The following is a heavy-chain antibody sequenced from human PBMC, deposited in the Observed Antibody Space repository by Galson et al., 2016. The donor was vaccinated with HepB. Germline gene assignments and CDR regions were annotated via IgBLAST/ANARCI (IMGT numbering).Heavy chain of an antibody. J-gene: IGHJ5*02. V-gene: IGHV4-4*02. D-gene: IGHD2/OR15-2a*01. CDR3: ATGTTASTFGS. CDR1: GDSMSSSNW. CDR2: IFPSGST. Sequence: SETLSLTCAVSGDSMSSSNWWHWVRQSPETGLEWIGEIFPSGSTNYNPSLAGRVIISADTSKNTLFLTLSSVTAADAALYYCATGTTASTFGSWGQGILVTVSS.